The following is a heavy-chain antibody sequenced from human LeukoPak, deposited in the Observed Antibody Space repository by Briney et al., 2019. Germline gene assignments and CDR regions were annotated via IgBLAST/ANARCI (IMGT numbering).Heavy chain of an antibody. J-gene: IGHJ4*02. CDR3: ARMETYGSGSYFDGL. CDR2: IYYSGST. CDR1: GGSISSYY. D-gene: IGHD3-10*01. Sequence: SETLSLTCTVSGGSISSYYWSWIRQPPGKGLEWIGYIYYSGSTNYNPSLKSRVTISVDTSKNQFSLKLSSVTAADTAVYYCARMETYGSGSYFDGLWGQGTLVTVSS. V-gene: IGHV4-59*01.